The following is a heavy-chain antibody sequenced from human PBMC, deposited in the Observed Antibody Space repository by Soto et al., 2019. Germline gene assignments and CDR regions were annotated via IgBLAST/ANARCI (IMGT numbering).Heavy chain of an antibody. Sequence: VKVSCKASGYMFTSYDINWVRQAAGQGLEWLGRMNPNNGKTDYAQKFQGRLTMTRDTSISTVYMELSSLTSEDTAVYYCDKDFRGLYNWFNPWGRRTLVTASS. V-gene: IGHV1-8*01. CDR1: GYMFTSYD. CDR2: MNPNNGKT. CDR3: DKDFRGLYNWFNP. D-gene: IGHD3-16*01. J-gene: IGHJ5*02.